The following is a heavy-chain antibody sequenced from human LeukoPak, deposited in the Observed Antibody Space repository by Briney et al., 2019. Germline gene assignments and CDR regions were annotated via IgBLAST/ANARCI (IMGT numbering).Heavy chain of an antibody. J-gene: IGHJ4*02. D-gene: IGHD6-13*01. Sequence: GGSLRLSCAASGFTFSNYWMSWDRQAPGKGLEWVANIKKDGSEKYYVDSVKGRFTISRDNAKNSMYLQMNSLRAEDTAVYYCARGLYSSTTYYFDYWGQGTLVTVSS. V-gene: IGHV3-7*03. CDR2: IKKDGSEK. CDR3: ARGLYSSTTYYFDY. CDR1: GFTFSNYW.